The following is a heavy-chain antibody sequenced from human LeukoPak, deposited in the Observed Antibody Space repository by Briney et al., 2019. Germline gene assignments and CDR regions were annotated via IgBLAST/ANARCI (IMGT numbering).Heavy chain of an antibody. CDR2: IYYDGNT. CDR3: ARDYRSDYADTSGYTP. V-gene: IGHV4-38-2*02. CDR1: GYSISSGYY. J-gene: IGHJ5*02. D-gene: IGHD5-12*01. Sequence: PSETLSLTCAVSGYSISSGYYWGWIRQPPGKGLEWIASIYYDGNTYYNPSLKSRVTISVDTSKNQFSLKLSSVTASDTAVYYCARDYRSDYADTSGYTPWGQGTLVTVSS.